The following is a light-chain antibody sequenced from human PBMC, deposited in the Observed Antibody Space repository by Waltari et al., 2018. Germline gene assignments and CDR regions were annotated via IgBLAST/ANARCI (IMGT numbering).Light chain of an antibody. CDR3: SSYTSSSTFV. V-gene: IGLV2-14*03. CDR2: AVS. CDR1: SSHVGGYTY. J-gene: IGLJ1*01. Sequence: QSALTQPASVSGSPGQSISISCSGTSSHVGGYTYAPWYQQHPAKAPKLMIYAVSHRPLGISNRFSGSKSGNTASLTISGLQAEDEADYYCSSYTSSSTFVFGIGTKVTVL.